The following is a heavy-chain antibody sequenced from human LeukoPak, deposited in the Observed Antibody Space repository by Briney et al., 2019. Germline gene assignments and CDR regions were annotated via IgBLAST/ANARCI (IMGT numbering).Heavy chain of an antibody. CDR2: IRTKSDGETT. Sequence: GGSLRLSCVGSGFTFSSYSMNWVRQAPGKGLEWVGRIRTKSDGETTEYAAPVKGRFTISRDDSENMLYLQMSYLKTEDTAVYYCTTVAQWWGQGTLVSVSS. CDR3: TTVAQW. CDR1: GFTFSSYS. J-gene: IGHJ4*02. V-gene: IGHV3-15*01. D-gene: IGHD6-19*01.